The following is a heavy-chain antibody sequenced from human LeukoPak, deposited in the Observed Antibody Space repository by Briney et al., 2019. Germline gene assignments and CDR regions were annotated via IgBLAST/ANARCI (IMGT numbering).Heavy chain of an antibody. CDR2: IWYDGSNK. D-gene: IGHD4-17*01. CDR1: GFTFSSYG. CDR3: AKDYGDIYYYYGMDV. V-gene: IGHV3-30*02. J-gene: IGHJ6*02. Sequence: GGSLRLSCAASGFTFSSYGMHWVRQAPGKGLEWVAVIWYDGSNKYYADSVKGRFTISRDNSKNTLYLQMNSLRAEDTAVYYCAKDYGDIYYYYGMDVWGQGTTVTVSS.